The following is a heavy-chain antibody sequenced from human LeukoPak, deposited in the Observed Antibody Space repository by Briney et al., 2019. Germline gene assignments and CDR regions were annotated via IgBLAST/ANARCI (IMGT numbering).Heavy chain of an antibody. D-gene: IGHD1-26*01. CDR3: ARDSANVVGAKSIFDY. CDR1: GFTFSSYS. J-gene: IGHJ4*02. V-gene: IGHV3-21*01. Sequence: GGSLRLSCAASGFTFSSYSMNWVRRAPGKGLEWVSSISGSSSYIYYADSVKGRFTISRDNAKNSLHLQMSSLRAEDTAVYYCARDSANVVGAKSIFDYWGQGALVTVSS. CDR2: ISGSSSYI.